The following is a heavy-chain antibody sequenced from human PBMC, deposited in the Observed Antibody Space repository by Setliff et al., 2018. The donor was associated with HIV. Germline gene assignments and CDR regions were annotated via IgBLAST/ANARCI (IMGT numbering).Heavy chain of an antibody. CDR1: GGSISSSSYY. V-gene: IGHV4-39*01. CDR2: IYYSGST. CDR3: ARRKAGWGELFGNWFDP. J-gene: IGHJ5*02. D-gene: IGHD3-10*01. Sequence: SETLSLTCTVSGGSISSSSYYWGWIRQPPGKGLEWIGSIYYSGSTYYNPSLKSRLTISVDTSKNQFSLKLSSVTAADTAVYYCARRKAGWGELFGNWFDPWGQGTLVT.